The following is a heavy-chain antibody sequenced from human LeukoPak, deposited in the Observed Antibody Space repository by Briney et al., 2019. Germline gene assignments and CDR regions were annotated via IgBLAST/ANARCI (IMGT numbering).Heavy chain of an antibody. CDR1: GFTLSRYS. D-gene: IGHD1-1*01. J-gene: IGHJ4*02. CDR2: ISSGSSYI. V-gene: IGHV3-21*04. CDR3: ARQTGTPVPSIFDY. Sequence: GGSLRLSCAASGFTLSRYSMNWVRQAPGKGLEWVSSISSGSSYIYYAGSVKGRFTISRDNAKNSLYLQMNSLRAEDTAVYYCARQTGTPVPSIFDYWGQGTLVTVSS.